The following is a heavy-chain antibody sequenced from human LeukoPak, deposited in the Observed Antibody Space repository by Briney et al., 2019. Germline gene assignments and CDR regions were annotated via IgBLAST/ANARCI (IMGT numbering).Heavy chain of an antibody. V-gene: IGHV4-59*11. J-gene: IGHJ4*02. CDR2: IYYSGST. Sequence: SETLSLTCTVSGGSISSHYWSWIRQPPGKGLEWIGYIYYSGSTNYNPSLKSRVTISVDTSMNQFSLKLSSVTAADTAVYYCARDSQSHDSSGYYRNFDYWGQGTLVTVSS. CDR1: GGSISSHY. CDR3: ARDSQSHDSSGYYRNFDY. D-gene: IGHD3-22*01.